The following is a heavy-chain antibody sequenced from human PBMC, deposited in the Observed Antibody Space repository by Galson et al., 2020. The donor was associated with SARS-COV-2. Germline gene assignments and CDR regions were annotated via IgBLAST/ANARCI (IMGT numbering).Heavy chain of an antibody. J-gene: IGHJ3*02. Sequence: SQTLSLTCTVSGGSISSGGYYCSWIRQHPGKGLEWIGYIHYSGSTSYNPSLQSLVTISVDTSKNQFSLNLKSVSAADTAVYYCARTQVVRGWYDAFDIWGQGTMVTVSS. CDR1: GGSISSGGYY. D-gene: IGHD6-19*01. V-gene: IGHV4-31*01. CDR2: IHYSGST. CDR3: ARTQVVRGWYDAFDI.